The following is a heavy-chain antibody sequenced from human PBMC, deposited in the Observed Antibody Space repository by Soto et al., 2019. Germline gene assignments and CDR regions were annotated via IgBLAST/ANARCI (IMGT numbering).Heavy chain of an antibody. J-gene: IGHJ4*02. CDR2: IYYSGST. CDR1: GGSISSGGYY. Sequence: SETLSLTCTVSGGSISSGGYYWSWIRQHPGKGLEWIGYIYYSGSTYYNPSLKSRVTISVDTSKNQFSLKLSSVTAADTAVYYCARAITFGGVIVIANYFDYWGQGTLVTVSS. V-gene: IGHV4-31*03. CDR3: ARAITFGGVIVIANYFDY. D-gene: IGHD3-16*02.